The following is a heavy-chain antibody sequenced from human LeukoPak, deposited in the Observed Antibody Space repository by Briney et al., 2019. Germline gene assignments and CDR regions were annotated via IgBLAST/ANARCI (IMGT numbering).Heavy chain of an antibody. CDR2: ISSSSSYI. V-gene: IGHV3-21*01. J-gene: IGHJ4*02. D-gene: IGHD2-2*02. CDR3: ASDHLGYCSSTSCYTGGY. Sequence: GGSLRLSCAASGFTFSSYSMNWVRQAPGKGLEWVSSISSSSSYIYYADSVKGRFTISRDNAKNSLYLQVNSLRAEDTAVYYCASDHLGYCSSTSCYTGGYWGQGTLVTVSS. CDR1: GFTFSSYS.